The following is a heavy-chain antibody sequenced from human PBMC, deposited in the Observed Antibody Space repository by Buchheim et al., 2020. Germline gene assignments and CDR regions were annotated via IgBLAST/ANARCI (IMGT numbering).Heavy chain of an antibody. CDR2: IHGGGAT. CDR1: GFTVNNKY. V-gene: IGHV3-66*01. Sequence: EVHLVESGGDLVQPGESLRLSCAASGFTVNNKYMTWVRQAPGKGLECVSIIHGGGATYYAESVKGRFTISRDNSRHILYLYMNSLRVEDTAVYYCASRPDGDYPSFDFWGLGTL. CDR3: ASRPDGDYPSFDF. D-gene: IGHD4-17*01. J-gene: IGHJ4*02.